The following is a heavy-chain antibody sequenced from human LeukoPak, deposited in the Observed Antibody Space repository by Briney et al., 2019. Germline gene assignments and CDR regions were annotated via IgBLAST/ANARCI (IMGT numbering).Heavy chain of an antibody. Sequence: SETLSLTCTVSGSSISSYYWSWIRQPPGKGLEWIGYIYYSGSTNYNPSLKSRVTISVDTSKNQFSLKLSSVTAADTAVYYCARGGITWTYWGQGTLVTVSS. CDR2: IYYSGST. D-gene: IGHD3-10*01. CDR3: ARGGITWTY. CDR1: GSSISSYY. J-gene: IGHJ4*02. V-gene: IGHV4-59*08.